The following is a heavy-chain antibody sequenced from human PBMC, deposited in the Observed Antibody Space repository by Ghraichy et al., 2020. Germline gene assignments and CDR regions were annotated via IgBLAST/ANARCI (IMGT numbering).Heavy chain of an antibody. D-gene: IGHD5-12*01. CDR2: IISGGSYT. Sequence: SLNISCAASGFTFSDYYMTWIRQAPGKGLEWVSYIISGGSYTNYADSVKGRFTISRDDSKNSLHLQMNGLRDEDTGVYFCAREIAPSGIRKRAFALWGQGTRLTVSS. J-gene: IGHJ4*02. CDR1: GFTFSDYY. V-gene: IGHV3-11*06. CDR3: AREIAPSGIRKRAFAL.